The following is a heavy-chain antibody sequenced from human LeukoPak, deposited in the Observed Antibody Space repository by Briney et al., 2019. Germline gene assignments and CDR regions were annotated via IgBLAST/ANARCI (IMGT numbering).Heavy chain of an antibody. CDR1: GGSVNSSSYY. J-gene: IGHJ4*02. CDR3: RIIYCKATNCYAKGDY. CDR2: IYYSGST. V-gene: IGHV4-39*01. D-gene: IGHD2-2*01. Sequence: SETLSLTCTVSGGSVNSSSYYWGWIRQPPGKGLEWIGRIYYSGSTYYNPSLKSRLTISVGTSNNQFSLNLSSVTAADTAVYYCRIIYCKATNCYAKGDYWRQGTLVTISS.